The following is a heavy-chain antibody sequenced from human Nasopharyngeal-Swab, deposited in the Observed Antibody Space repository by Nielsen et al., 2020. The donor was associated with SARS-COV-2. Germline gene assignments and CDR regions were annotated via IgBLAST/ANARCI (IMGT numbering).Heavy chain of an antibody. CDR3: ARDHPITIFGVVELGSGMDV. J-gene: IGHJ6*02. Sequence: GESLKISCAASGFTFSSYAMHWVRQAPGKGPEWVAVTSYVGSNKYYADSVKGRFTISRDNSKNTLYLQMNSLRAEDTAVYYCARDHPITIFGVVELGSGMDVWGQGTTVTVSS. CDR1: GFTFSSYA. CDR2: TSYVGSNK. V-gene: IGHV3-30-3*01. D-gene: IGHD3-3*01.